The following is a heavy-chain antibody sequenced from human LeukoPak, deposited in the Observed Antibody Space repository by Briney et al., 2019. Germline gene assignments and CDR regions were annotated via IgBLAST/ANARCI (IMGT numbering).Heavy chain of an antibody. CDR2: ITASGDFT. Sequence: GGSPRLSCAASGFTLNTHYGMSWIRQAPGKGLEWVSTITASGDFTNYADSVKGRFTISRDISKNTLYLQMNSLRVEDTAVYYCAKDPGGSYDYWGQGTLVTVSS. CDR3: AKDPGGSYDY. D-gene: IGHD1-26*01. V-gene: IGHV3-23*01. J-gene: IGHJ4*02. CDR1: GFTLNTHYG.